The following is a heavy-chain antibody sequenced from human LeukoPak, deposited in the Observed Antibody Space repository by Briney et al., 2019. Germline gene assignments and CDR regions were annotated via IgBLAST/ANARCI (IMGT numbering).Heavy chain of an antibody. J-gene: IGHJ4*02. CDR1: GFTFSDYY. Sequence: GGSLRLSCAASGFTFSDYYMSWIRQAPGKGLEWVSYISSSGSTIYYADSVKGRFTISRDNAKNSLYLQMNSLRAEDTAVYYCATPMVRGVRVDYWGQGTLVTVSS. CDR3: ATPMVRGVRVDY. D-gene: IGHD3-10*01. V-gene: IGHV3-11*01. CDR2: ISSSGSTI.